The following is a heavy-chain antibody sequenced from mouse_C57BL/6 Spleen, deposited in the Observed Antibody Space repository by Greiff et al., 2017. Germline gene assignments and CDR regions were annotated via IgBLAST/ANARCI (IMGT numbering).Heavy chain of an antibody. V-gene: IGHV14-1*01. CDR2: IDPEDGDT. CDR1: GFNIKDYY. J-gene: IGHJ2*01. D-gene: IGHD2-10*01. CDR3: ARSSYGNYYFHY. Sequence: VQLQQSGAELVRPGASVKLSCTASGFNIKDYYMHWVKQRPEQGLEWIGRIDPEDGDTEYAPKFQGKATMTADTSSNTAYLQLSSLTSEDSAVYYCARSSYGNYYFHYWGQGTTLTVSS.